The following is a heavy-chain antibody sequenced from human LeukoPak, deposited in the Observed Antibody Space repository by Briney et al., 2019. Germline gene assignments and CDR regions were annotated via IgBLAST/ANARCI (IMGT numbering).Heavy chain of an antibody. J-gene: IGHJ1*01. CDR2: IGGGASDT. Sequence: GGSLRLSCAVSGFSFFYTGMGWVRQAPGKGLEWVAAIGGGASDTKYADSVKGRFTISRDISKNTLYLQMNSLRAEDTAVYYCAKEIYGDSTGGRFQHWGQGTLVTVSS. V-gene: IGHV3-23*01. CDR1: GFSFFYTG. D-gene: IGHD4-17*01. CDR3: AKEIYGDSTGGRFQH.